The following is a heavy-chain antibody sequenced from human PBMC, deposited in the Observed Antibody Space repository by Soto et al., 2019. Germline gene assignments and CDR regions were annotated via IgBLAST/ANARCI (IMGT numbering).Heavy chain of an antibody. D-gene: IGHD3-10*01. J-gene: IGHJ3*02. CDR2: ISSSSSYI. CDR1: GFTFSSYS. V-gene: IGHV3-21*04. Sequence: GGSLRLSCAASGFTFSSYSMNWVRQAPGKGLEWVSSISSSSSYIYYADSVKGRFTISRDNAKNSLYLQMNSLRAEDTAVYYCAKFGLGAYDRGHDAFDIWGQGTMVTVSS. CDR3: AKFGLGAYDRGHDAFDI.